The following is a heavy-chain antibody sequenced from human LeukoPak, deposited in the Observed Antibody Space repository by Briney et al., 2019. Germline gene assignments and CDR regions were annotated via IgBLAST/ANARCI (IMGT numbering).Heavy chain of an antibody. J-gene: IGHJ4*02. CDR2: INPNSGGT. V-gene: IGHV1-2*02. CDR3: AKAAGLRGSYKASYFDY. D-gene: IGHD1-26*01. Sequence: ASVKVSCNAAGYTFTGYYMHWVRQAPGQGLEGMGWINPNSGGTNYAHKFPGRVTMTRDTSISTAYMELSRLRSDDTAVYYCAKAAGLRGSYKASYFDYWGQGTLVTVSS. CDR1: GYTFTGYY.